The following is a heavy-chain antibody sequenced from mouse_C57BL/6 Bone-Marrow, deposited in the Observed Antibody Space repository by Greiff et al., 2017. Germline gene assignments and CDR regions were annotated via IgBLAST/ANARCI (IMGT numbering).Heavy chain of an antibody. Sequence: QVQLQQSGAELVRPGTSVKVSCKASGYAFTNYLIEWVKQRPGQGLEWIGVINPGSGGTNYNEKFKGKATLTADKSSSTAYMQLSSLTSEDSAVYFWARGRAAQVYFDYWGQGTTLTVSS. D-gene: IGHD3-2*02. CDR1: GYAFTNYL. J-gene: IGHJ2*01. CDR2: INPGSGGT. V-gene: IGHV1-54*01. CDR3: ARGRAAQVYFDY.